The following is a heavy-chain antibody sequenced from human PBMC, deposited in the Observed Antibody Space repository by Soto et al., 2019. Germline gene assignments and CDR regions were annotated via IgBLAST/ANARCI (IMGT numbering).Heavy chain of an antibody. D-gene: IGHD6-19*01. V-gene: IGHV3-7*01. CDR3: ARPLGWRDAFDI. J-gene: IGHJ3*02. CDR1: GFTFSSSW. Sequence: EVQLVESGGGLVQPGGSLRLSCAASGFTFSSSWMGWVRQAPGKGLEWVANIKQDGREKYSVDSLKGRFTISRDNAKNSRFLHMDSLRAEYTAVYYCARPLGWRDAFDIWGQGTMVTVSS. CDR2: IKQDGREK.